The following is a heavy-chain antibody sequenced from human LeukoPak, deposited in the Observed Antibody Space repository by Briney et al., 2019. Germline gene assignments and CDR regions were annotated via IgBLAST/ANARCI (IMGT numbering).Heavy chain of an antibody. CDR3: ARDSQRWGNFDS. CDR2: ISSSGSTI. J-gene: IGHJ4*02. D-gene: IGHD5-24*01. CDR1: GFTFSSYE. Sequence: GGSLRLSCAVSGFTFSSYEMNWVRQAPGKGLEWVSYISSSGSTIYYADAVKGRFTISRDDAKNSLYLQMNSLRVEDTAIYYCARDSQRWGNFDSWGQGTLVSVSS. V-gene: IGHV3-48*03.